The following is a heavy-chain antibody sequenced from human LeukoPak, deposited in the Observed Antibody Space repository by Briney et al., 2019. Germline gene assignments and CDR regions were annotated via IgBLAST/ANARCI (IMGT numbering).Heavy chain of an antibody. Sequence: ASVKVSCKASGYSFTNYYMHWVRQVPGQGLEWMGVMNPSGGSTSYAQRFQGRVTMTRDTSTSTVYMELSSLISDDTAVYYCARGRTVNTRWYPYEYWGQGTLVTVSS. CDR2: MNPSGGST. J-gene: IGHJ4*02. CDR3: ARGRTVNTRWYPYEY. V-gene: IGHV1-46*01. CDR1: GYSFTNYY. D-gene: IGHD6-13*01.